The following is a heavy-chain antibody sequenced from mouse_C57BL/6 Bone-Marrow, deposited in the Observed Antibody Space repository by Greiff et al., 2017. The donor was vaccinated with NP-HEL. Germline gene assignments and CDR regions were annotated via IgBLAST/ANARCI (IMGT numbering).Heavy chain of an antibody. CDR3: AGGYYYYGSSFAY. V-gene: IGHV1-59*01. Sequence: VQLQQPGAELVRPGTSVKLSCKASGYTFTSYWMHWVKQRPGQGLEWIGVIDPSDSYTNYNQKFKGKATLTVDTSSSTAYMQLSSLTSEDSAVYYCAGGYYYYGSSFAYWGQGTLVTVSA. D-gene: IGHD1-1*01. J-gene: IGHJ3*01. CDR2: IDPSDSYT. CDR1: GYTFTSYW.